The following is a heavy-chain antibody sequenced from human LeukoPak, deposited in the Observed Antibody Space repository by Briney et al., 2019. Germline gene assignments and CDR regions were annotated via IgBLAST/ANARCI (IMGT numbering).Heavy chain of an antibody. CDR1: GFSFNSYW. CDR2: IKQDGSER. V-gene: IGHV3-7*01. D-gene: IGHD6-25*01. Sequence: GGSLRLSCVGSGFSFNSYWMSWVRQAPGKGLEWVANIKQDGSERHYVESVKGRFTISRDNAKNSLYLRMNRLRPEDTAVYYCAREMRRQTDAFDIWGQGTMVTVSS. J-gene: IGHJ3*02. CDR3: AREMRRQTDAFDI.